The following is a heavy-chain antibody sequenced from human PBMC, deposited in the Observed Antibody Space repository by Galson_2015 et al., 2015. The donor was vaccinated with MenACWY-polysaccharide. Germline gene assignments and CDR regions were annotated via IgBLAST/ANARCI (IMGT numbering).Heavy chain of an antibody. D-gene: IGHD1-26*01. CDR2: INHSGST. Sequence: LSLTCAVYGGSFSGYYWSWIRQPPGKGLEWIGEINHSGSTNCNPSLKSRVIISVDTSKNQFSLQLSSVTAAATPVYYCARGVGARSRFGLWGQGTLVTGSS. J-gene: IGHJ4*02. CDR3: ARGVGARSRFGL. CDR1: GGSFSGYY. V-gene: IGHV4-34*01.